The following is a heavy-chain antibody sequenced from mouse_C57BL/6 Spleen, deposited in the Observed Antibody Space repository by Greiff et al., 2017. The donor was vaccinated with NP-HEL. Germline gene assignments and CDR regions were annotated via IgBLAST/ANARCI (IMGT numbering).Heavy chain of an antibody. CDR3: ARLGTTVVARYYYAMDY. CDR1: GFTFSSYG. D-gene: IGHD1-1*01. CDR2: ISSGGSYT. Sequence: EVKLVESGGDLVKPGGSLKLSCAASGFTFSSYGMSWVRQTPDKRLEWVATISSGGSYTYYPDSVKGRFTISRDNAKNTLYLQMSSLKSEDTAMYYCARLGTTVVARYYYAMDYWGQGTSVTVSS. J-gene: IGHJ4*01. V-gene: IGHV5-6*01.